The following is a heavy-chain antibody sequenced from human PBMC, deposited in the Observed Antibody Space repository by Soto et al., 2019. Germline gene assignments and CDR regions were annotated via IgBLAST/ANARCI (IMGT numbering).Heavy chain of an antibody. D-gene: IGHD5-18*01. J-gene: IGHJ4*02. Sequence: GESLKISCKASGYSFANYWIGWVCQKPGKGLEWMGVIYPGDSETTYSPSFEGQVIISVDRSRGTAFLEWSSLKASDTAMYYCAGPGAPTDTVVYDFWGQGTQVTVS. CDR3: AGPGAPTDTVVYDF. V-gene: IGHV5-51*01. CDR2: IYPGDSET. CDR1: GYSFANYW.